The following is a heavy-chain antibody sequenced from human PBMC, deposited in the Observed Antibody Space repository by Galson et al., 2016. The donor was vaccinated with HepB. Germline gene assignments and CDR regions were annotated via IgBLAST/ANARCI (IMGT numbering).Heavy chain of an antibody. J-gene: IGHJ2*01. CDR3: TREAVGPTPDWYFDL. CDR1: GFTFSTYT. D-gene: IGHD1-26*01. Sequence: LRLSCAASGFTFSTYTMNWVRQAPGKGLELVSSISTSGNYIYSEDSVKGRFTISRDNANNSLFLQMHSLRAEDTAVYYCTREAVGPTPDWYFDLWGRGTLGTVSS. V-gene: IGHV3-21*01. CDR2: ISTSGNYI.